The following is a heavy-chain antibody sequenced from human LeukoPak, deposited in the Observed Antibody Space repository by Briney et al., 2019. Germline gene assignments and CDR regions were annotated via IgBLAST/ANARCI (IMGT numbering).Heavy chain of an antibody. CDR3: AKDPTVTPQFYFDF. V-gene: IGHV3-23*01. CDR1: GFTFSSYA. Sequence: PGGSLRLSCAASGFTFSSYALSWVRQAPGKGLEWVSGISGSGGSTYYTDYVKGRFTISRDYSKNTLYLQMNSLRGEDTAVYYCAKDPTVTPQFYFDFWGQGTLVTVSS. J-gene: IGHJ4*02. CDR2: ISGSGGST. D-gene: IGHD4-17*01.